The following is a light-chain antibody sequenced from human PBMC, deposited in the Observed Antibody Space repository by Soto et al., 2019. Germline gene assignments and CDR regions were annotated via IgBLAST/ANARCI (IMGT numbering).Light chain of an antibody. CDR2: GAS. Sequence: EIVLTQSPGTLSLSPGERATLSCRASQSVDSRYLAWYQQKPGQAPRLVIYGASSRATGIPDRFSGSGSGTDFTLTISRLEPEDFAVYYCQQYGSSPRTFGQGTKVDIK. CDR1: QSVDSRY. CDR3: QQYGSSPRT. J-gene: IGKJ1*01. V-gene: IGKV3-20*01.